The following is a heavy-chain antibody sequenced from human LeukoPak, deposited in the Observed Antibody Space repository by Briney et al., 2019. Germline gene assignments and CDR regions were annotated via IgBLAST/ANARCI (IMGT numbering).Heavy chain of an antibody. Sequence: EAAVKVSCKASGYTFTGHYIHWVRQAPRKGGEGLGLIHPHRGGTKYAQRYQGRVTIARDTSISTAYMELSRLRSEDTAVYFCVRDLSGSYDYWGQGTMVTVSS. CDR1: GYTFTGHY. V-gene: IGHV1-2*02. D-gene: IGHD1-26*01. J-gene: IGHJ4*02. CDR3: VRDLSGSYDY. CDR2: IHPHRGGT.